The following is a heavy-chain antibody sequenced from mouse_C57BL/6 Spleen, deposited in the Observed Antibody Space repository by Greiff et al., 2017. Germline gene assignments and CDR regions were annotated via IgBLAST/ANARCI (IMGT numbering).Heavy chain of an antibody. D-gene: IGHD1-1*01. V-gene: IGHV1-81*01. J-gene: IGHJ2*01. Sequence: VQLQQSGAELARPGASVKLSCKASGYTFTSYGISWVKQRTGQGLEWIGEIYPRSGNTYYNEKFKGKATLTADKSSSTAYMELRSLTSEDSAVYFCARGGDSTTVVATSYVDDWGQGTTLTVAS. CDR2: IYPRSGNT. CDR1: GYTFTSYG. CDR3: ARGGDSTTVVATSYVDD.